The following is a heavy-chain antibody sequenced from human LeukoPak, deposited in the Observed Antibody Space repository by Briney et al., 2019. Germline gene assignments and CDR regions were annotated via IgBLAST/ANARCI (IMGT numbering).Heavy chain of an antibody. CDR1: GFTFSSYE. CDR3: AAHPTVSTTPDY. J-gene: IGHJ4*02. CDR2: ISGNGDSR. V-gene: IGHV3-23*01. Sequence: GGSLRLSCAASGFTFSSYEMNWVRQAPGKGLEWVSVISGNGDSRYYTDSVKGRFTISRDNSKNTLYLQMNGLRAEDTAVYYCAAHPTVSTTPDYWGQGTLVTVSS. D-gene: IGHD4-17*01.